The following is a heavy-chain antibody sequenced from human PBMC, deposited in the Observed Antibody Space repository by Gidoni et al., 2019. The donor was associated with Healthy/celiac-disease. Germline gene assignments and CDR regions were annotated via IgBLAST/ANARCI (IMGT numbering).Heavy chain of an antibody. CDR3: AAASSGGYYYYGMDV. D-gene: IGHD3-22*01. Sequence: QMQLVQSGPEVKTPGTSVKVSCKASAFTFTSSAVQWVRQARGQRLGWIGWIVVGSGNTNYAQKFQERVTITRDMSTSTAYMELSSLRSEDTAVYYCAAASSGGYYYYGMDVWGQGTTVTVSS. CDR2: IVVGSGNT. J-gene: IGHJ6*02. CDR1: AFTFTSSA. V-gene: IGHV1-58*01.